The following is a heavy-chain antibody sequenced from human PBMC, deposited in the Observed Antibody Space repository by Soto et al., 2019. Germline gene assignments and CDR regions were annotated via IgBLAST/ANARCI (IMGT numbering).Heavy chain of an antibody. CDR1: GITFSDYY. CDR3: ASLQTMMVVEHLDY. Sequence: VQLVESGGGLVKPGGSLRLSCAASGITFSDYYMSWIRQAPGKGLEWVSYISGSGSIVYYADSVKGRFTISRDNAKNSLYLQINSLRADDTAVYYCASLQTMMVVEHLDYWGQGTLVTVSS. CDR2: ISGSGSIV. D-gene: IGHD2-15*01. V-gene: IGHV3-11*01. J-gene: IGHJ4*02.